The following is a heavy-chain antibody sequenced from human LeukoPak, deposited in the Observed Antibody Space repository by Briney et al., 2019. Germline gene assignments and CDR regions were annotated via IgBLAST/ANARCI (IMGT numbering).Heavy chain of an antibody. CDR3: AKDQYSSGWFFDY. D-gene: IGHD6-19*01. J-gene: IGHJ4*02. Sequence: PGGSLRLSCAASGFTFSTYGMSWVRQAPGKGLEWVSDISVSGGSTYYTDSVKGRFTISRDNSKSTLYLQMNSLRAEDTAVYYCAKDQYSSGWFFDYWGQGTLVTVSS. V-gene: IGHV3-23*01. CDR1: GFTFSTYG. CDR2: ISVSGGST.